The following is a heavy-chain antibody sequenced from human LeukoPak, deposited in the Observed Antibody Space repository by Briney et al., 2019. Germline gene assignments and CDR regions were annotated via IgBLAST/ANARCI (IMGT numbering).Heavy chain of an antibody. V-gene: IGHV3-53*01. CDR1: GFTVYSNY. J-gene: IGHJ3*02. Sequence: GGSLRLSCAASGFTVYSNYMTWVRQAPGKGLEWVSVIYDTGTTSYADSVKGRFTISRDNSKNTLLLQMNSLRAEDTAIYYCAGEGQGRDGYNHGLDIWGQGTMVTVSS. CDR2: IYDTGTT. CDR3: AGEGQGRDGYNHGLDI. D-gene: IGHD5-24*01.